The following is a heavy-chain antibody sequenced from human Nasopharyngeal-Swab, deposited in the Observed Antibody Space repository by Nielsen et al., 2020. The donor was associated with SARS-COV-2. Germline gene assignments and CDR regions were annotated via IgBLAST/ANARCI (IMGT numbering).Heavy chain of an antibody. CDR2: IYYSGST. Sequence: SETLSLTCTVSGGSISSYYWSWIRQPPGKGLEWIGYIYYSGSTNYNPSLKSRVTISVDTSKNQFSLKLSSVTAADTAVYYCARGSVHDYGGSDFDCWGQGTLVTVSS. D-gene: IGHD4-23*01. V-gene: IGHV4-59*01. CDR1: GGSISSYY. CDR3: ARGSVHDYGGSDFDC. J-gene: IGHJ4*02.